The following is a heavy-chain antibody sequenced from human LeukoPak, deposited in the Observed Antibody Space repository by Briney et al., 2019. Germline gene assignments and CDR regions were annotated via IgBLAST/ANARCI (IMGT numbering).Heavy chain of an antibody. CDR3: ARHDSFIPY. D-gene: IGHD5-18*01. CDR1: GFTFSDYS. CDR2: ISDSGRST. V-gene: IGHV3-23*01. Sequence: GGSLRLSCTASGFTFSDYSMSWVRQAPGKGLEWVSGISDSGRSTYYPDSVRGRCTISRDISKNTVYVEVNNLRAEDRAVYFCARHDSFIPYWGQGTLVSVSS. J-gene: IGHJ4*02.